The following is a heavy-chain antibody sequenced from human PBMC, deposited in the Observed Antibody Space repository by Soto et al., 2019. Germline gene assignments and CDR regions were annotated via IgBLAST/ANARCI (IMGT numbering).Heavy chain of an antibody. V-gene: IGHV3-30*04. CDR3: ANLLNVAAAGTPHYYGVDV. D-gene: IGHD6-13*01. CDR1: GFSFSVYP. CDR2: ISFDGSKT. Sequence: GGSLRLSCAASGFSFSVYPMNWVRQAPGKGLECVAFISFDGSKTYYSDSVKGRFTISRDNSKNTVSLQMNNLRPGDAAVYHCANLLNVAAAGTPHYYGVDVWGQGTTVTVSS. J-gene: IGHJ6*02.